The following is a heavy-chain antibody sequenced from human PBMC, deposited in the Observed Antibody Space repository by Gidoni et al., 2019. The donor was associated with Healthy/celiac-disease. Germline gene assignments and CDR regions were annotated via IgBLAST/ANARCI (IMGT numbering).Heavy chain of an antibody. CDR1: GFHFRDYY. V-gene: IGHV3-11*01. Sequence: QVQLVESGGGLVTPGGSLRLSCDSSGFHFRDYYMSWIRQAPGKGLEWVSYISSSGSTIYYADSVKGRFTISRDNAKNSLYLQMNSLRAEDTAVYYCARARTVTRGWYFDLWGRGTLVTVSS. CDR3: ARARTVTRGWYFDL. CDR2: ISSSGSTI. J-gene: IGHJ2*01. D-gene: IGHD4-4*01.